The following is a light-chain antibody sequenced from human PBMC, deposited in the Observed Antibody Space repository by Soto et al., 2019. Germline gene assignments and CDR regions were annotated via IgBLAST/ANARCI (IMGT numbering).Light chain of an antibody. CDR2: DAS. V-gene: IGKV1-33*01. CDR1: QSIGDS. J-gene: IGKJ4*01. Sequence: DIQMTQSPSTLSASVGDRVTITCRASQSIGDSLAWYQQKPGKAPKLLIYDASNLETGVPSRFSGSGSGTDFTFTISSLQPEDIATYYCQQYDNLPLTFGGGTKV. CDR3: QQYDNLPLT.